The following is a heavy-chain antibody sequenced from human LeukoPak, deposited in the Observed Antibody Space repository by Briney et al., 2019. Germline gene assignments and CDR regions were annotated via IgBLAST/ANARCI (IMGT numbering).Heavy chain of an antibody. J-gene: IGHJ5*02. D-gene: IGHD7-27*01. V-gene: IGHV4-39*01. CDR2: FYYSDTT. Sequence: SETLSLTCTVSGGSISSPSYSWGWIRQPPGKGLEWIGSFYYSDTTYYNPSFKSRVTISVDASKNQSSLKLSSVTAADTAVYYCARHTCWGYQVSWGQGSLVIVSS. CDR3: ARHTCWGYQVS. CDR1: GGSISSPSYS.